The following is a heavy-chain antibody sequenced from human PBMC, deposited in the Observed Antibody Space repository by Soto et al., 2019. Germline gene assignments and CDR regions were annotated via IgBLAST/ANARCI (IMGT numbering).Heavy chain of an antibody. J-gene: IGHJ3*02. V-gene: IGHV5-51*01. CDR2: IYPGDSDT. CDR3: ARRGYCSSTSCPGDI. Sequence: GASLKISCEGSGYSFTSYWIGWVRQMPGKGLEWMGIIYPGDSDTRYSPSFQGQVTISADKSISTAYLQWSSLKASDTAMYYCARRGYCSSTSCPGDIWGQGTMVTVSS. CDR1: GYSFTSYW. D-gene: IGHD2-2*01.